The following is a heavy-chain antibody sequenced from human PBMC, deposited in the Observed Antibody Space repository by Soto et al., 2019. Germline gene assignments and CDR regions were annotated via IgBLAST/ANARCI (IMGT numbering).Heavy chain of an antibody. CDR1: GFTFSSYA. V-gene: IGHV3-30-3*01. D-gene: IGHD1-26*01. J-gene: IGHJ4*02. CDR3: ARWWELLGFDY. Sequence: QVQLVESGGGVVQPGRSLRLSCAASGFTFSSYAMHWVRQAPGKGLEWVAVISYDGSNKYYADSVKGRFTISRDNSKNTLYLQMNSLRAEDTAGYYCARWWELLGFDYWGQGTLVTVSS. CDR2: ISYDGSNK.